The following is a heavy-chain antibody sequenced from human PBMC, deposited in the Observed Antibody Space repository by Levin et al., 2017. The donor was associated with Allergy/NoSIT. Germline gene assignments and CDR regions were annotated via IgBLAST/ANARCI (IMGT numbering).Heavy chain of an antibody. D-gene: IGHD6-19*01. Sequence: HPGGSLRLSCAASGFTFSSYGMHWVRQAPGKGLEWVAVMSSDGRKKFYADSVKGRFTISRDNSKNTLDLQMNSLRAEDTAVYYCAKDVYGSGWYPLGNDAFEMWGQGTKVSVSS. J-gene: IGHJ3*02. V-gene: IGHV3-30*18. CDR3: AKDVYGSGWYPLGNDAFEM. CDR1: GFTFSSYG. CDR2: MSSDGRKK.